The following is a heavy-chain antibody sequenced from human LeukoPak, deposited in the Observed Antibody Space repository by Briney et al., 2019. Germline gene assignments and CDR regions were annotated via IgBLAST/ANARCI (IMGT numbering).Heavy chain of an antibody. D-gene: IGHD3-22*01. V-gene: IGHV4-61*08. CDR2: IYYSGST. CDR1: GGSINSGDYS. Sequence: SETLSLTCTVSGGSINSGDYSWSWIRQPPGKGLEWIGYIYYSGSTNYNPSLKSRVTMSVDTSKNQFSLKLSSVTAADTAVYYCARTAYYYDSSGYTNDAFDIWGQGTMVTVSS. CDR3: ARTAYYYDSSGYTNDAFDI. J-gene: IGHJ3*02.